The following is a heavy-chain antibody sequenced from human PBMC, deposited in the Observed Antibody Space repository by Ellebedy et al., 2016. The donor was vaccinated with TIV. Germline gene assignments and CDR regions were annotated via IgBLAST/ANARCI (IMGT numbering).Heavy chain of an antibody. J-gene: IGHJ4*02. Sequence: GGSLRLSCQGSGYSFTTQWINWVRQMPGKGLEWMGKIDPSDSYSNYSPSFQGHVTISADKSISTVYLQWRSLKASDTAMYYCASLTADSWGQGTLVTVSS. CDR2: IDPSDSYS. CDR1: GYSFTTQW. V-gene: IGHV5-10-1*01. CDR3: ASLTADS.